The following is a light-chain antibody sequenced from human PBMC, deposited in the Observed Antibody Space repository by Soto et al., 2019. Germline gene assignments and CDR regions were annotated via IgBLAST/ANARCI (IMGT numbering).Light chain of an antibody. CDR3: SSYTSSSTLV. CDR2: DVS. CDR1: SSDVGGYNY. V-gene: IGLV2-14*01. Sequence: QSALTQPASVSGSPGQSITISCTGTSSDVGGYNYVSWYQQHAGKAPKLMIYDVSNRPSGVSNRFSGSKSGNTASLTISGLQAEDEADYYRSSYTSSSTLVVGTGTKLTVL. J-gene: IGLJ1*01.